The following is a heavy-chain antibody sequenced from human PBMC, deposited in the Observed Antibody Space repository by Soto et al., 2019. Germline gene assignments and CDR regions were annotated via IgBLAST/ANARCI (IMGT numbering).Heavy chain of an antibody. V-gene: IGHV4-30-2*01. CDR2: IYHSGST. J-gene: IGHJ4*02. CDR3: ARASSDSDAMVRGVIDYFDY. Sequence: SETLSLTCAVSGGSISSGGYSWSWIRQPPGKGLEWIGYIYHSGSTYYNPSLKSRVTISVDRSKNQFSLKLSSVTAADTAVYYCARASSDSDAMVRGVIDYFDYWGQGTLVTVSS. D-gene: IGHD3-10*01. CDR1: GGSISSGGYS.